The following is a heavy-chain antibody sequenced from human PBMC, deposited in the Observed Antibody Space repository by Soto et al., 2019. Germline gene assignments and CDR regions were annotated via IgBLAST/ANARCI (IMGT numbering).Heavy chain of an antibody. D-gene: IGHD3-10*01. V-gene: IGHV1-69*02. CDR1: GGTFSSYT. J-gene: IGHJ5*02. CDR3: ASHVIYYGSGNWFDP. Sequence: EASVKVSCKASGGTFSSYTISWVRQAPGQGLEWMGRIIPILGIANYAQKFQGRVTITADKSTSTAYMELSSLRSDDTAVYYCASHVIYYGSGNWFDPWGQGTLVTSPQ. CDR2: IIPILGIA.